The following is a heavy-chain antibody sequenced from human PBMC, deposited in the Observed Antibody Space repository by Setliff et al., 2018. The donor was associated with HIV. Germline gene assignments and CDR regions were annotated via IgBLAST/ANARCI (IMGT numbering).Heavy chain of an antibody. D-gene: IGHD1-26*01. CDR1: GYSFTDYY. V-gene: IGHV1-46*01. J-gene: IGHJ4*02. Sequence: ASVKVSCKASGYSFTDYYMHWVRQAPGQGLEWMGIINPSGGSTSYAQKFQGRVTMTRDTSTSTVYMELRSLRSDDTAVYYCARVRVGATPLDHWGQGTLVTVSS. CDR2: INPSGGST. CDR3: ARVRVGATPLDH.